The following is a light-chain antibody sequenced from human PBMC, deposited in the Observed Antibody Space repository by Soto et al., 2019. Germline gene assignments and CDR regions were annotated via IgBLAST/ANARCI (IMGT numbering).Light chain of an antibody. J-gene: IGLJ2*01. V-gene: IGLV5-45*02. CDR2: YKSDSDK. CDR1: SGINVDSYF. Sequence: QPVLTQPSSLSASPGASASLTCTLRSGINVDSYFIYWYQQKPGSPPQYLLKYKSDSDKQQGSGVPSRFSGSKDASANAGILLISGLQSDDDADYYCMIWHSNAVIFGGGTKLTVL. CDR3: MIWHSNAVI.